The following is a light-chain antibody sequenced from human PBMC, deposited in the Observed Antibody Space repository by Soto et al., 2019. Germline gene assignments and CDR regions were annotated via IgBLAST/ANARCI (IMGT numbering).Light chain of an antibody. CDR1: QSVSNNY. CDR2: GAS. V-gene: IGKV3-20*01. J-gene: IGKJ5*01. CDR3: QQYGSSPA. Sequence: EIVLTQSPGTLSLSPGERATLSCRASQSVSNNYFAWYQQKPGQAPRRLIYGASSRATGIPDRFSGSGSGTDFPLTISRLEPGDFAVYYCQQYGSSPAFGEGTRLEIK.